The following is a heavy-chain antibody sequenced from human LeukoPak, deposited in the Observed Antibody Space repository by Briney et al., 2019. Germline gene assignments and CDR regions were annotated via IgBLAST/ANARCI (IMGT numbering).Heavy chain of an antibody. Sequence: MPSETLSLTCTVSGGSISSSSYYWGWIRQPPGKGLEWIGSIYYSGSTYYSPSLKSRVTISVDTSKNQFSLKLSSVTAADTAVYYCARRHYGSGRSGLDPWGQGTLVTVSS. CDR2: IYYSGST. D-gene: IGHD3-10*01. CDR1: GGSISSSSYY. V-gene: IGHV4-39*01. J-gene: IGHJ5*02. CDR3: ARRHYGSGRSGLDP.